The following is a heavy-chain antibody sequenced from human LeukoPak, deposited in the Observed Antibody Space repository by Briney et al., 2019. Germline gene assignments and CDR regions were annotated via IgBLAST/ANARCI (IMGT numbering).Heavy chain of an antibody. J-gene: IGHJ4*02. CDR1: GFTFSSYA. D-gene: IGHD6-25*01. CDR3: ARVVWGIAAGASDY. CDR2: ISYDGSNK. V-gene: IGHV3-30*04. Sequence: GRSLRLSCAASGFTFSSYAMHWVRQAPGKGLEWVAVISYDGSNKYYADSVKGRFTISRDNSKNTLYLQMNSLRAEDTAVYYCARVVWGIAAGASDYWGQGTLVTDSS.